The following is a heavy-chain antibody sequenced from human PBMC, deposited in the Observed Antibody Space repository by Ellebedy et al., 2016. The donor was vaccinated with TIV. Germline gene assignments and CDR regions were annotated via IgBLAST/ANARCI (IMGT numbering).Heavy chain of an antibody. CDR2: ISAYNGNT. Sequence: AASVKVSCKASGYTFTSYGISWVRQAPGQGLEWMGWISAYNGNTNYAQKLQGRVTMTTDTSTSTAYMELRSLRSDDTAVYYCARDYYYDSSGRSLFDPWGQGTLVTVSS. CDR3: ARDYYYDSSGRSLFDP. D-gene: IGHD3-22*01. CDR1: GYTFTSYG. J-gene: IGHJ5*02. V-gene: IGHV1-18*04.